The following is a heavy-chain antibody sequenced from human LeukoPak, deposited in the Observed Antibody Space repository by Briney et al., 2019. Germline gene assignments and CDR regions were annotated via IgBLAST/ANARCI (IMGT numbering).Heavy chain of an antibody. Sequence: GGSLRLSCTASGFTFGDYAMSWVRQPPGKGLEWGGFIRSKAYGGTTEYAASVKGRFTISRDDSKSIAYLQMNSLKTEDTAVYYCTRPRWLQPAPSGYWGQGTLVTVSS. CDR2: IRSKAYGGTT. D-gene: IGHD5-24*01. CDR3: TRPRWLQPAPSGY. J-gene: IGHJ4*02. CDR1: GFTFGDYA. V-gene: IGHV3-49*04.